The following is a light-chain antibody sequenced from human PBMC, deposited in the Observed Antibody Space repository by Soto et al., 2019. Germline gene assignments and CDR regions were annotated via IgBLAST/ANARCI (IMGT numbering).Light chain of an antibody. J-gene: IGKJ5*01. V-gene: IGKV1-5*01. Sequence: RLTQSPSSLSASVGDTVTISCRASQDISTYLAWYQQKPGKAPTLLIFGASSLHNGVPPRFAGSGSGSEFTLTIHRRQPDDFATYFCQHYTLYSAPFGQGTRV. CDR3: QHYTLYSAP. CDR1: QDISTY. CDR2: GAS.